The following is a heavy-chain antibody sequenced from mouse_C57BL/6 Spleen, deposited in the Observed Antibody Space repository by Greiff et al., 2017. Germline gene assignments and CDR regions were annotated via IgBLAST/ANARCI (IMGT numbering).Heavy chain of an antibody. CDR1: GYSITSDY. J-gene: IGHJ4*01. CDR3: ARYSYGQNDYAMDD. Sequence: DVKLQESGPGLAKPSQTLSLTCSVTGYSITSDYWNWIRKFPGNKLEYMGYISYSGSTYYNPSLKSRISITRDTYKNQYYLQLNSVTTEDTATYYCARYSYGQNDYAMDDWGQGTSVTVSS. V-gene: IGHV3-8*01. D-gene: IGHD1-1*02. CDR2: ISYSGST.